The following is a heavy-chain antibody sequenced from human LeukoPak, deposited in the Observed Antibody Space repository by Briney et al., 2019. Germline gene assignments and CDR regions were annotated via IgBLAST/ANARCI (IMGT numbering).Heavy chain of an antibody. J-gene: IGHJ4*02. CDR2: IYYSGST. Sequence: SETLSLTCTVSGGSISSGDYYWSWIRQPPGKGLEWIGYIYYSGSTYYNPSLKSRVTISVDTSKNQFSLKLSSVTAADTAVYHCARDQRLLWFGELDTFDYWGQGTLVTVSS. CDR1: GGSISSGDYY. D-gene: IGHD3-10*01. V-gene: IGHV4-30-4*01. CDR3: ARDQRLLWFGELDTFDY.